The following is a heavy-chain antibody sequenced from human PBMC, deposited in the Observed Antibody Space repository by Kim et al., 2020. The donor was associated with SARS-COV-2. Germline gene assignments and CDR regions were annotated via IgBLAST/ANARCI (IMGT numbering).Heavy chain of an antibody. J-gene: IGHJ4*02. Sequence: GGSLRLSCAASGFTFSSYVMNWVRQAPGKGLEWVSYISSSGSTIYYADSVKGRFTISRDNAKNSLYLQMNSLRAEDTAVYYCAREGLMRAGTTINWGQGTLVTVSS. D-gene: IGHD1-1*01. CDR1: GFTFSSYV. CDR2: ISSSGSTI. V-gene: IGHV3-48*03. CDR3: AREGLMRAGTTIN.